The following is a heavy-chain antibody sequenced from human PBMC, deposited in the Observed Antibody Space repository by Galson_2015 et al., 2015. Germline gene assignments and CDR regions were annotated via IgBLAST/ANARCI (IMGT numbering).Heavy chain of an antibody. J-gene: IGHJ6*03. Sequence: SVKVSCKASGYTFISYAMNWVRQAPGQGFEWVGWINTKTGNPTYAQGFTGRFVFSLDTSVSTAYLQISSLKAEDTAVYYCARDYYYYMDVWGKGTTVTVSS. CDR1: GYTFISYA. CDR2: INTKTGNP. CDR3: ARDYYYYMDV. V-gene: IGHV7-4-1*02.